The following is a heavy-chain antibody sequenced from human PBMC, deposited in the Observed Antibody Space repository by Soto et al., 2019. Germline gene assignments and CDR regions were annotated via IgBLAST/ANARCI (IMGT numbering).Heavy chain of an antibody. CDR2: ISAYNGNT. Sequence: ASVKVSCQASGYTFTSYGISWVRHAPGQGLEWMGWISAYNGNTNYAQKLQGRVTMTTDTSTSTAYMELRSLRSDDTAVYYCARAKDSSGWSPRCFQHWGQGNLVTVS. V-gene: IGHV1-18*01. CDR1: GYTFTSYG. D-gene: IGHD6-19*01. CDR3: ARAKDSSGWSPRCFQH. J-gene: IGHJ1*01.